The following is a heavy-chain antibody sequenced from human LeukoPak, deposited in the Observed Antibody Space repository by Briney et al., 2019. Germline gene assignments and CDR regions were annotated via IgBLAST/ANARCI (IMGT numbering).Heavy chain of an antibody. CDR3: ARRGSRLSVRGIAAAGLDY. CDR2: INHSGST. Sequence: SETLSLTCAVYGGSFSGYYWSWIRQPPGKGLEWIGEINHSGSTNYNPSLKSRVTISVDTSKNQFSLKLSSVTAADTAVYYCARRGSRLSVRGIAAAGLDYWGQGTMVTVSS. V-gene: IGHV4-34*01. CDR1: GGSFSGYY. J-gene: IGHJ3*01. D-gene: IGHD6-13*01.